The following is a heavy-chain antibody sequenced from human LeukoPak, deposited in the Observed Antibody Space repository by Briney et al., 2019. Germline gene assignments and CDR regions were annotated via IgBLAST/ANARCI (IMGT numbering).Heavy chain of an antibody. J-gene: IGHJ4*02. D-gene: IGHD3-10*01. CDR2: ISYDGSNK. V-gene: IGHV3-30-3*01. Sequence: GGSLRLSCAASGFTFSSYAMHWVRQAPGKGLEWVAVISYDGSNKYYADSVKGRFTISRDNSKNTLYLQMNSLRAEDTAVYYCARAEGYYGSGSFFDYWGQGTLVTVSS. CDR3: ARAEGYYGSGSFFDY. CDR1: GFTFSSYA.